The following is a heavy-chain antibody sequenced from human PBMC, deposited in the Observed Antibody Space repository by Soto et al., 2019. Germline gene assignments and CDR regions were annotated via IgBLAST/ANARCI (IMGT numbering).Heavy chain of an antibody. CDR1: GSTFGDYA. CDR2: IRSKAYGGTT. CDR3: TSCIAADYYYYGMDV. D-gene: IGHD6-13*01. V-gene: IGHV3-49*04. Sequence: PGGSLRLSCTASGSTFGDYAMSWVRQAPGKGLEWVGFIRSKAYGGTTEYAASVKGRFTISRDDSKSIAYLQMNSLKTEDTAVYYCTSCIAADYYYYGMDVWGQGTTVTVSS. J-gene: IGHJ6*02.